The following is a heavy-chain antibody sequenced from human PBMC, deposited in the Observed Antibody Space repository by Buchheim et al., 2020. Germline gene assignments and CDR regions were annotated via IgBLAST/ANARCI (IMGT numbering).Heavy chain of an antibody. CDR1: GGSVDRGSYY. D-gene: IGHD6-13*01. CDR2: VFYSGST. J-gene: IGHJ6*02. Sequence: QVQLQESGPGLVRVLETLSLTCTVSGGSVDRGSYYWSWLRQSPGKGLEWIGSVFYSGSTNYNPSLKSRVTISLDTSRNKFSVDLSLRPASDTASYYCARGAVGSRLTLYYYYGLDVWGHG. V-gene: IGHV4-61*01. CDR3: ARGAVGSRLTLYYYYGLDV.